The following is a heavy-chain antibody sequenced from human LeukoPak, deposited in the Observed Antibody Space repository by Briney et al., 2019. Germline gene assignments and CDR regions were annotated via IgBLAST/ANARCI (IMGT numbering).Heavy chain of an antibody. CDR1: GFTFSHYW. D-gene: IGHD1-26*01. CDR2: INQDGSEE. Sequence: GGSLRLSCAASGFTFSHYWMTWVRQAPGKGLEWVANINQDGSEEFYVDSLKGRFTISRDNAKNSLYLQINSLRADDTAIYYCARDSGRFYVDYWGQGTLVTVSS. V-gene: IGHV3-7*03. CDR3: ARDSGRFYVDY. J-gene: IGHJ4*02.